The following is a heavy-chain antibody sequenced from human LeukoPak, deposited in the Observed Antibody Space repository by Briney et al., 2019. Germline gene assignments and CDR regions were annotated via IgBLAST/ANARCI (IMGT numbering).Heavy chain of an antibody. CDR3: ALDHCSSTSCFDY. D-gene: IGHD2-2*01. V-gene: IGHV1-2*06. J-gene: IGHJ4*02. CDR1: GYTFTGYY. Sequence: ASVKVSCKVSGYTFTGYYMHWVRQAPGQGLEWMGRINPNSGGTNYAQKFRGRVTMTRDTSISTAYMKLSRLRSDDTAVYYCALDHCSSTSCFDYWGQGALVTVSS. CDR2: INPNSGGT.